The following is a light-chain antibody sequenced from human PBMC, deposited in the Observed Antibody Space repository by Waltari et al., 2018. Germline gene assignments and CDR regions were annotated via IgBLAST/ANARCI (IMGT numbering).Light chain of an antibody. CDR2: GAY. V-gene: IGKV3-20*01. J-gene: IGKJ1*01. CDR3: QHYVRLTGT. Sequence: CEGSRSVCKSFAWDQQKQGQAPRILIFGAYRRATGIPERFRGSGSGKDFSLKISRLEHEDCAVYYCQHYVRLTGTFGLGTKVEI. CDR1: RSVCKS.